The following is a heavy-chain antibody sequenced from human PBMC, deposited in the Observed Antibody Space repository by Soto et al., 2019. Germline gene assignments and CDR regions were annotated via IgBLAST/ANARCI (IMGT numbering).Heavy chain of an antibody. CDR1: GGSISSYY. D-gene: IGHD2-15*01. CDR2: IYYSGST. V-gene: IGHV4-59*01. Sequence: SETLSLTCTVSGGSISSYYWSWIRQPPGKGLEWIGYIYYSGSTNYNPSLKSRVTISVDTSKNQFSLKLSSVTAADTAVYYCARDLRVGCSGGSCYSHWFDPWGQGTLVTVSS. CDR3: ARDLRVGCSGGSCYSHWFDP. J-gene: IGHJ5*02.